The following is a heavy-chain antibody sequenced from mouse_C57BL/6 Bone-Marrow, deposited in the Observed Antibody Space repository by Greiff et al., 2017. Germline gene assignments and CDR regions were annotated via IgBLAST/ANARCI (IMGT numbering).Heavy chain of an antibody. J-gene: IGHJ4*01. CDR1: GFNIKDYY. Sequence: EVKVVESGAELVRPGASVKLSCTASGFNIKDYYMHWVKQRPEQGLEWIGRIDPEDGDTEYAPKFQGKATMTADTSSNPAYLQLSSLTSEDTAVYYCTTGYSYAMDYWGQGTSVTVSS. CDR2: IDPEDGDT. D-gene: IGHD2-14*01. CDR3: TTGYSYAMDY. V-gene: IGHV14-1*01.